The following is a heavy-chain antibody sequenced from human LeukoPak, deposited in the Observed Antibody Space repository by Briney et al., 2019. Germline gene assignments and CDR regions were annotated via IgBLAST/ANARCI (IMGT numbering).Heavy chain of an antibody. D-gene: IGHD2-21*02. J-gene: IGHJ4*02. CDR3: ARDYFYCGGDCFVDY. CDR2: ISGGSRSI. Sequence: PGGSLRLSCAASGFTFSNYWMTWVRQAPGKGLEWVSSISGGSRSIHYVDSVKGRFTISRDNAKNSLYLQMNSLRAEDTAVYYCARDYFYCGGDCFVDYWGQGTLVTVSS. V-gene: IGHV3-21*01. CDR1: GFTFSNYW.